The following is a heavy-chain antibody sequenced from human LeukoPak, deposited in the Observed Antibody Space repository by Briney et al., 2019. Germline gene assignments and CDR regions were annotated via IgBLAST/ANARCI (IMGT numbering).Heavy chain of an antibody. CDR2: ISSSGSTI. CDR1: GGSISSGGYY. V-gene: IGHV3-11*04. D-gene: IGHD1-1*01. Sequence: LSLTCTVSGGSISSGGYYWSWIRQAPGKGLEWVSYISSSGSTIYYADSVKGRFTISRDNAKNSLYLQMNSLRAEDTAVYYCARGGRNWNRNWFDPWGQGTLVTVSS. CDR3: ARGGRNWNRNWFDP. J-gene: IGHJ5*02.